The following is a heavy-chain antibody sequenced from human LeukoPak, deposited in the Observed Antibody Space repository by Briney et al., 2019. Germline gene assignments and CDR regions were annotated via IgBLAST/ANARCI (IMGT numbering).Heavy chain of an antibody. CDR2: MQPYSGDT. CDR3: ARGLPLDH. Sequence: ASVRVSCKASGYTFSIYDINWVRQAPGQGLEWLACMQPYSGDTDYAQKFQGRLTMTRNSSTNTVYMELSSLTSEDTAVYYCARGLPLDHWGQGTLVTVSS. CDR1: GYTFSIYD. V-gene: IGHV1-8*01. J-gene: IGHJ4*02. D-gene: IGHD2-21*02.